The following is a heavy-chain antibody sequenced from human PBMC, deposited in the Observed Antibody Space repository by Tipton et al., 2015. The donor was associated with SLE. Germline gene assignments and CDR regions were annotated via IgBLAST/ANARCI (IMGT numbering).Heavy chain of an antibody. CDR3: ARGGGSGTNGGAFDI. Sequence: LRLSCTVSGGSISSSSYYWGWIRQPPGKGLEWIGSIYYSGSTYYNPSLKSRVTISVDTSKNQFSLKLSSVNAADTAVYYCARGGGSGTNGGAFDIWVQGTMVTVSS. J-gene: IGHJ3*02. CDR2: IYYSGST. CDR1: GGSISSSSYY. D-gene: IGHD3-10*01. V-gene: IGHV4-39*07.